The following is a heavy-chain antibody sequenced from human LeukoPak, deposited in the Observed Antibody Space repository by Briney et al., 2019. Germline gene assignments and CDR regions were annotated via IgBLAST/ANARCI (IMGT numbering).Heavy chain of an antibody. D-gene: IGHD5-12*01. CDR3: AKSRGYSGYDYNYFDY. CDR1: GFIFSSYV. Sequence: GGSLRLSCAASGFIFSSYVMSWVRQAPGKGLEWVSAVSGSGGSTYYADSVKGRFTISRDESKDTLYLQMITLRAEDTAVYYCAKSRGYSGYDYNYFDYWGQGTLVTVSS. J-gene: IGHJ4*02. V-gene: IGHV3-23*01. CDR2: VSGSGGST.